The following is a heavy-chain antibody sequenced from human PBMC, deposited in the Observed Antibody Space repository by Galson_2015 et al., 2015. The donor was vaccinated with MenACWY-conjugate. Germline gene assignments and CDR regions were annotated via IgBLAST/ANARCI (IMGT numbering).Heavy chain of an antibody. CDR3: ARGASPLTEYRKRDWFDP. CDR2: INAGNGNT. Sequence: SVKVSCKASGYTFTLYAVHWVRQAPGQGLEWMGWINAGNGNTKYSQKFQDRVTITRDISASTVYMELTSLGSEDTTVYYCARGASPLTEYRKRDWFDPWGQGTLVTVSS. J-gene: IGHJ5*02. D-gene: IGHD2-21*02. V-gene: IGHV1-3*01. CDR1: GYTFTLYA.